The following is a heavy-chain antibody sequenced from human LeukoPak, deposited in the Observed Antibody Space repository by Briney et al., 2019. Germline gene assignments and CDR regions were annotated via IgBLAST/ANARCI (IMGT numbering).Heavy chain of an antibody. CDR3: AKDLFTMIVVVTPFDY. V-gene: IGHV3-30*02. J-gene: IGHJ4*02. CDR1: GFTFSSYG. Sequence: GGSLRLSCAASGFTFSSYGMHWVRQAPGKGLEWVAFIRYDGSNKYYADSVKGRFTISRDNSKNTLYLQMNSLRAEDTAVYYCAKDLFTMIVVVTPFDYWGQGTLVTVSS. D-gene: IGHD3-22*01. CDR2: IRYDGSNK.